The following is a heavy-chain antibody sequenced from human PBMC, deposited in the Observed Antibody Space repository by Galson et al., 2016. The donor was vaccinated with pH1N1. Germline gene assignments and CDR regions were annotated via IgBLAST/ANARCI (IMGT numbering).Heavy chain of an antibody. CDR1: GGSISSNY. CDR3: ARTLWFGELGNWFDP. CDR2: FYTSGST. V-gene: IGHV4-4*07. Sequence: ETLSLTCTVSGGSISSNYWSWLRQPAGKGLEWIGRFYTSGSTNHNPSLKSRVTMSVDTSKNQFSLKLSSVTAADTAVYYCARTLWFGELGNWFDPWGQGTLVTVSS. J-gene: IGHJ5*02. D-gene: IGHD3-10*01.